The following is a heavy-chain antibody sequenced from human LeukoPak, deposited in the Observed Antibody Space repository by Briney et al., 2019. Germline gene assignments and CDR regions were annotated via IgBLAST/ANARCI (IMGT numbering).Heavy chain of an antibody. CDR3: SRTHSSGGRGLDY. V-gene: IGHV3-49*04. J-gene: IGHJ4*02. Sequence: GRSLRLSCTASGFTFGDFAMSWVRQAPGKGLEWVGFIRSKAYGGTTEYAASVKGGFTISRDDSKSIAYLQMNSLKTEDTAVYYCSRTHSSGGRGLDYWGQGTLVTVSS. D-gene: IGHD6-19*01. CDR2: IRSKAYGGTT. CDR1: GFTFGDFA.